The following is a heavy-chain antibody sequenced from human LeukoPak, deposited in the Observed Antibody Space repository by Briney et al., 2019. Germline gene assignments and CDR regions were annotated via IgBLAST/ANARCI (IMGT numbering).Heavy chain of an antibody. CDR2: ISWNSGSI. Sequence: GGSLRLSCAASGFTFDDYAMHWVRQAPGKGLEWVSDISWNSGSIGYADSVKGRFTISRDNAKNSLYLQMNSLRAEDTALYYCAKATRIAVAGPYYFDYWGQGTLVTVSS. V-gene: IGHV3-9*01. J-gene: IGHJ4*02. CDR3: AKATRIAVAGPYYFDY. D-gene: IGHD6-19*01. CDR1: GFTFDDYA.